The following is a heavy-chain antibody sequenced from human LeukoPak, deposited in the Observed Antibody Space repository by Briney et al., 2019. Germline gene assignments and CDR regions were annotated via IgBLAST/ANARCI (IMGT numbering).Heavy chain of an antibody. Sequence: SETLSLTCTVSGGSISGSGSSYYWVWIRQPPGKGLEWIGSIYYSGSTYYNPSLKSRATISVDTSKNQFSLKLSSVTAADTAVYFCARTPRYSGNYYNAFDIWGQGTTVTVSS. D-gene: IGHD1-26*01. V-gene: IGHV4-39*01. CDR3: ARTPRYSGNYYNAFDI. CDR1: GGSISGSGSSYY. CDR2: IYYSGST. J-gene: IGHJ3*02.